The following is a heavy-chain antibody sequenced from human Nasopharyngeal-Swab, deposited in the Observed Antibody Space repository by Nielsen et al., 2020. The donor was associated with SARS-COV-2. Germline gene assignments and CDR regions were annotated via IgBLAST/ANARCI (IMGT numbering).Heavy chain of an antibody. D-gene: IGHD6-13*01. CDR1: GFSFGTNA. CDR2: IGGDGNT. V-gene: IGHV3-23*01. Sequence: GESLKISCVVSGFSFGTNAMTWVRQAPGKGLEWVSAIGGDGNTHYADSVKGRFTISRDNSKNTLYLQMNSLRAEDTGVYYCNAVKDMSSWALVYWGLGTLVTVSS. J-gene: IGHJ4*02. CDR3: NAVKDMSSWALVY.